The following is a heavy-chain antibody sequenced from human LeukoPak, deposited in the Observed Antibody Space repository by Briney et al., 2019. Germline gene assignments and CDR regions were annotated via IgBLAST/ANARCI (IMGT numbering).Heavy chain of an antibody. D-gene: IGHD1-26*01. CDR2: MRYDGSCK. Sequence: GGSLRLSCAASGFNFSSYGMHWVRQNSGKGLEWLTFMRYDGSCKTYVDSVKGRFTISRDNSKNTVYLQMNSLKTEDTAVYYCAKPLSGSPYYFDFWGQGTLVTVSS. CDR1: GFNFSSYG. CDR3: AKPLSGSPYYFDF. J-gene: IGHJ4*02. V-gene: IGHV3-30*02.